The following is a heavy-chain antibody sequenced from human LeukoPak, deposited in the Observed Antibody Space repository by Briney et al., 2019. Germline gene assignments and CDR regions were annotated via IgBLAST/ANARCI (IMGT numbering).Heavy chain of an antibody. Sequence: GGSLRLSCAASGFTFSSYWMHWVRQASGKGLVWVSHINSDGNSTMYSDSVKGRFTISRDNAKNMLYLQMNSLRAEDTAVYYCARDPLSYHIDYWGQGTLVTVSS. J-gene: IGHJ4*02. CDR1: GFTFSSYW. V-gene: IGHV3-74*03. D-gene: IGHD1-14*01. CDR3: ARDPLSYHIDY. CDR2: INSDGNST.